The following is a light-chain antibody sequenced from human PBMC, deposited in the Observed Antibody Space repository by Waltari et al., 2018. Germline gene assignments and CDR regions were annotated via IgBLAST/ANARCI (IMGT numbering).Light chain of an antibody. J-gene: IGLJ1*01. CDR1: SSDVGAYTY. Sequence: QAALTQPRSVSGSPGQSVTISCTGTSSDVGAYTYVSWYQQHPDRAPKLILYEVSRRPSGVSNLFSGSKSGNMASLAISGLQPEDEAEYYCCSYATGNTYIFGSGTRLTVL. CDR3: CSYATGNTYI. V-gene: IGLV2-11*01. CDR2: EVS.